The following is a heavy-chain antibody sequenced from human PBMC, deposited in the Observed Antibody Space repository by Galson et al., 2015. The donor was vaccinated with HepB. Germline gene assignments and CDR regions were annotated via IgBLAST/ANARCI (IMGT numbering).Heavy chain of an antibody. D-gene: IGHD6-19*01. J-gene: IGHJ4*02. V-gene: IGHV3-15*01. CDR3: TTDLVYSSGWYGSLDY. CDR1: GFTFSNAW. Sequence: SLRLSCAASGFTFSNAWMSWVRQAPGKGLEWVGRIKSKTDGGTTDYAAPVKGRFTISRDDSKNTLYLQMNSLKTEDTAVYYCTTDLVYSSGWYGSLDYWGQGTLVTVSS. CDR2: IKSKTDGGTT.